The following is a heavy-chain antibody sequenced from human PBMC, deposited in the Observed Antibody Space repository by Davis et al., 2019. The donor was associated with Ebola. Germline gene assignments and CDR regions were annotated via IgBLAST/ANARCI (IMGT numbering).Heavy chain of an antibody. D-gene: IGHD2-2*01. Sequence: GESLKISCAASGFTVSSNYMSWVRQAPGKGLEWVSVIYSGGSTYYADSVKGRFTISRDNSKNTLYLQMNSLRAEDTAVYYCASNIVVVPAANRWFDPWGQGTLVTVSS. CDR2: IYSGGST. V-gene: IGHV3-66*01. J-gene: IGHJ5*02. CDR1: GFTVSSNY. CDR3: ASNIVVVPAANRWFDP.